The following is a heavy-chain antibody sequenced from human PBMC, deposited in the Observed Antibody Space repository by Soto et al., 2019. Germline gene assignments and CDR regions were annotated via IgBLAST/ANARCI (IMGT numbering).Heavy chain of an antibody. Sequence: ASVKVSCKASGYTFTSYAMHWVRQAPGQRLEWMGWINAGNGNTKYSQKFQGRVTITRDTSASTAYMELSSLRSEDTAVYYCARDGKRITMVRGVITGWYFDLWGRGTLVTVSS. J-gene: IGHJ2*01. CDR1: GYTFTSYA. D-gene: IGHD3-10*01. V-gene: IGHV1-3*01. CDR3: ARDGKRITMVRGVITGWYFDL. CDR2: INAGNGNT.